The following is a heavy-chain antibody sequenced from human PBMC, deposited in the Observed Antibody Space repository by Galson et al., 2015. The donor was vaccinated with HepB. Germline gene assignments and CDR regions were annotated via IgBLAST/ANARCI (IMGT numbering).Heavy chain of an antibody. V-gene: IGHV3-21*01. Sequence: LRLSCAASGFTFSSHTMNWVRQAPGKGLEWVSAISSSGSYIYYADSVRGRFTNSRDNAKNSLYLQMNSLRAEDTAVYYCARDPTTVVTAYFDYWGQGTLVTVSS. CDR2: ISSSGSYI. J-gene: IGHJ4*02. D-gene: IGHD4-23*01. CDR1: GFTFSSHT. CDR3: ARDPTTVVTAYFDY.